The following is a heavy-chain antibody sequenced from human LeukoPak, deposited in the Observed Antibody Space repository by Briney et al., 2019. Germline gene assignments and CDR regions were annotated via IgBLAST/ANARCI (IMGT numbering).Heavy chain of an antibody. CDR2: IIPILGIA. V-gene: IGHV1-69*04. CDR3: ARGATDLFDP. Sequence: SVKVSCKSSGGTFSSYAISGVRQAPGQGLEWMGRIIPILGIANYAQKFQGRVTITADKSTSTAYMELSSLRSEDTAVYYCARGATDLFDPWGQGTLVTVSS. CDR1: GGTFSSYA. J-gene: IGHJ5*02.